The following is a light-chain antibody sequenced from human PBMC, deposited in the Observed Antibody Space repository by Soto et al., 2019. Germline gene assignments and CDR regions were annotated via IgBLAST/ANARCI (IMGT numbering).Light chain of an antibody. CDR1: QSVSSN. CDR3: QQYGSSPQT. CDR2: DAS. V-gene: IGKV3-20*01. Sequence: EVVMTQSPATLSVSPGERATRSCRASQSVSSNLAWYQQKPGQAPRLLIYDASRRATGIPDRFSGSGSGTDFTLTISRLEPEDFAVYYCQQYGSSPQTFGQGTRLEIK. J-gene: IGKJ5*01.